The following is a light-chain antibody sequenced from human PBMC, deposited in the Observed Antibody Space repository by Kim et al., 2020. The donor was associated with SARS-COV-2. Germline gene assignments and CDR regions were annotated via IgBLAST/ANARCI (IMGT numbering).Light chain of an antibody. CDR1: QSVSSH. J-gene: IGKJ4*01. V-gene: IGKV3-11*01. Sequence: PGESATLSCRARQSVSSHLAWYQQQPGQAPRLPIYDASNRAPGIPARLSGGGFGKAFILTINGLQPESLAVYFCQQRTSWLTFGGRTKVVIK. CDR2: DAS. CDR3: QQRTSWLT.